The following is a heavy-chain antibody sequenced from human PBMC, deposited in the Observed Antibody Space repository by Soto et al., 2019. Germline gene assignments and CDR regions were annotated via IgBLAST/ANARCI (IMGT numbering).Heavy chain of an antibody. Sequence: QVQLVQSGAEVKKPGASVKVSCKASGYTFTSYYMHWVRQAPGQGLAWMGIINPSGGSTSYAQKFQGRVTITRNTSTKTVHKEQSSRRSEDTAVYYCAGPADPLAAAGLNWFDPWGQGTLVTVSS. CDR3: AGPADPLAAAGLNWFDP. J-gene: IGHJ5*02. CDR2: INPSGGST. CDR1: GYTFTSYY. D-gene: IGHD6-13*01. V-gene: IGHV1-46*01.